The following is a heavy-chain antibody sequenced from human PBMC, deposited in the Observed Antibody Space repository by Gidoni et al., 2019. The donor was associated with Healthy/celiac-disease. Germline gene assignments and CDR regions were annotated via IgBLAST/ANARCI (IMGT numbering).Heavy chain of an antibody. D-gene: IGHD5-18*01. Sequence: EVQLLGSGGGLVQPGRSLRLSCTASAFTFGDYAMSWFRQAPGKGLEWVGFSRNKAYGGTKEYAASVKSRFTISRDDSKSIAYLQMNSLKTEDTAVYYCTRSAMVTPFDYWGQGTLVTVSS. CDR3: TRSAMVTPFDY. CDR1: AFTFGDYA. J-gene: IGHJ4*02. V-gene: IGHV3-49*03. CDR2: SRNKAYGGTK.